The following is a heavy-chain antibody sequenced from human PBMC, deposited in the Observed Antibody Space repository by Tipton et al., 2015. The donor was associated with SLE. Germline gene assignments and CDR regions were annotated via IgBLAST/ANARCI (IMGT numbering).Heavy chain of an antibody. CDR3: ARDSTDYYDSGRSPSRFVY. V-gene: IGHV4-39*07. J-gene: IGHJ4*02. CDR2: VHSSGGT. Sequence: TLSLTCTVSGGSMRGKSYYWGWIRQPPGKGLEWIGSVHSSGGTYYNPSLKSRVTISVDTSKNQFSLNLTSVTAADTAVYYCARDSTDYYDSGRSPSRFVYWGQGTLLIVSS. CDR1: GGSMRGKSYY. D-gene: IGHD3-10*01.